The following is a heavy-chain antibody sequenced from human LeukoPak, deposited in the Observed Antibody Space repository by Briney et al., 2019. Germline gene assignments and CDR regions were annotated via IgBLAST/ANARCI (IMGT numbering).Heavy chain of an antibody. CDR1: GFTFSSYA. J-gene: IGHJ4*02. CDR3: AKGRDIVVVVAATVLDY. Sequence: GGSLRLSCAASGFTFSSYAMSWVRQAPGKGLEWVPAISGSGGSTYYADSVKGRFTISRDNSKNTLYLQMNSLRAEDTAVYYCAKGRDIVVVVAATVLDYWGQGTLVTVSS. D-gene: IGHD2-15*01. V-gene: IGHV3-23*01. CDR2: ISGSGGST.